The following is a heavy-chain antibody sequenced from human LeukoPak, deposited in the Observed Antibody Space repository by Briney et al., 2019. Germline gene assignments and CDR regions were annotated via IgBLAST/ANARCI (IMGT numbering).Heavy chain of an antibody. D-gene: IGHD6-6*01. Sequence: KPGGSLILSCAASGFTFSDYYMTWIRQPPGKGLEWIGEINHSGGTNYNPSLKSRVTISVDTSKNQFSLKLSSVTAADTAVYYCASLARGGNWFDPWGQGTLVTVSS. CDR3: ASLARGGNWFDP. V-gene: IGHV4-34*01. CDR1: GFTFSDYY. CDR2: INHSGGT. J-gene: IGHJ5*02.